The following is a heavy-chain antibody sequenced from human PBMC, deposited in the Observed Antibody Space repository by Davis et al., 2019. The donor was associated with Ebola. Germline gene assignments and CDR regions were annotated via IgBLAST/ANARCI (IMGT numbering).Heavy chain of an antibody. J-gene: IGHJ4*02. CDR2: IYPGDSDT. D-gene: IGHD3-9*01. V-gene: IGHV5-51*01. CDR1: GYSFTSYW. Sequence: PGGSLRLSCKGSGYSFTSYWIGWVRQMPGKGLEWMGIIYPGDSDTRYSPSFQGQVTISADKSISTAYLQWSSLKASDTAMYYCARLGDPSSLRYFDSYYFDYWGQGTLVTVSS. CDR3: ARLGDPSSLRYFDSYYFDY.